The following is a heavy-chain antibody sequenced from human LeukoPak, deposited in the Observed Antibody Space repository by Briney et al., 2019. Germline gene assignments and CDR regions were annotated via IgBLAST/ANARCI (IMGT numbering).Heavy chain of an antibody. CDR3: ARGYSSGWDTGDWFDP. CDR2: IYYSGST. CDR1: GGSISSSSYY. Sequence: PSETLSLTCTVSGGSISSSSYYWGWIRQPPGKGLEWIGSIYYSGSTYYNPSLKSRVTISVDTSKNQFSLTLSSVTAADTAVYYCARGYSSGWDTGDWFDPWGQGTLVTVSS. V-gene: IGHV4-39*07. J-gene: IGHJ5*02. D-gene: IGHD6-19*01.